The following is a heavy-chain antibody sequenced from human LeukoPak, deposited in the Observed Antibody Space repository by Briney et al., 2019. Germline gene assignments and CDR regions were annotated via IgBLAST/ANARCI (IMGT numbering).Heavy chain of an antibody. CDR1: GGTFSSYA. J-gene: IGHJ6*03. V-gene: IGHV1-69*13. CDR3: ARVGPVAGTDYYYYMDV. CDR2: IIPIFGTA. Sequence: SVNVSCKASGGTFSSYAISWVRQAPGQGLEWMGGIIPIFGTANYAQKFQGRVTITADESTSTAYMELSSLRSEDTAVYYCARVGPVAGTDYYYYMDVWGKGTTVTISS. D-gene: IGHD6-19*01.